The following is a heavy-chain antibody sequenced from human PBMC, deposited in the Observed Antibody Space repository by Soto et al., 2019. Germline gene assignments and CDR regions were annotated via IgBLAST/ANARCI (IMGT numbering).Heavy chain of an antibody. CDR3: ARAGKTTSNIAAAGQIDY. Sequence: ASVKVSCKASGYTFTGYYMHWVRQAPGQGLEWMGWINPNSGGTNYAQKFQGWVTMTRDTSISTAYMELSRLRSDDTAVYYCARAGKTTSNIAAAGQIDYWGQGTLVTVSS. J-gene: IGHJ4*02. V-gene: IGHV1-2*04. D-gene: IGHD6-13*01. CDR1: GYTFTGYY. CDR2: INPNSGGT.